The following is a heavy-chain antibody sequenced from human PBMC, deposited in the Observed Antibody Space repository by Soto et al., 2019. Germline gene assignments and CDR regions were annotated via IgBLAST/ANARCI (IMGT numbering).Heavy chain of an antibody. Sequence: SETLSLTCSVSGGSINSSSYFWGWVRQPPGKGLEWIGSIYYSGSTYYNPSLRSRVTISVDTSKNQFSLKLSSVTAADTAVFYCARHYSSGSRNWFDPWGQGTLVTAPQ. V-gene: IGHV4-39*01. CDR1: GGSINSSSYF. CDR3: ARHYSSGSRNWFDP. CDR2: IYYSGST. D-gene: IGHD6-19*01. J-gene: IGHJ5*02.